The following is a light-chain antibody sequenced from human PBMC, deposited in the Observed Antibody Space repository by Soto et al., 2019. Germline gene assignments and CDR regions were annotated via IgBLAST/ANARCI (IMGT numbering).Light chain of an antibody. CDR1: QSVSIF. CDR3: QQRSSWPPL. CDR2: DAS. V-gene: IGKV3-11*01. Sequence: EIVLTQSPATLSLSPGQRATLSCRASQSVSIFLAWFQQKPGQAPRLLIYDASNRATGVPARFSGGGSGTDFTLTISSLEPEDFALYYCQQRSSWPPLFGQGTRLEI. J-gene: IGKJ5*01.